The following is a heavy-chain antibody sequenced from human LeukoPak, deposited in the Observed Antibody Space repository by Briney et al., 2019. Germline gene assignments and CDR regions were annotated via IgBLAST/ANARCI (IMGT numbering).Heavy chain of an antibody. D-gene: IGHD3-10*01. J-gene: IGHJ4*02. CDR1: GFTFSSYW. V-gene: IGHV3-7*01. CDR3: ASFRVRGVVGGFFDY. CDR2: IKQDGSEK. Sequence: GGSLRLSCAASGFTFSSYWMSWVRQAPGKGLEWVANIKQDGSEKYYVDSVKGRFTISRDNAKNSLYLQMNSLRAEDTAVYYCASFRVRGVVGGFFDYWGQGTLVTVSS.